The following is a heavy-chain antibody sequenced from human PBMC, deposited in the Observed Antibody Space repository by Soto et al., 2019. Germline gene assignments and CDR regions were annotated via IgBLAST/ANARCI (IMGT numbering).Heavy chain of an antibody. D-gene: IGHD3-22*01. CDR2: TTASNTPT. Sequence: QVQLLHSGTEVKEPGASVKVSCKASGYTFTSFDISWVRQAPGQGLEWVEWTTASNTPTKCAQKLQGGVTMTTDTSKTTAYMELRRLGSDQTAIYYCAVGGYSSGYHYWGPVTRVTVSS. CDR1: GYTFTSFD. J-gene: IGHJ4*02. V-gene: IGHV1-18*04. CDR3: AVGGYSSGYHY.